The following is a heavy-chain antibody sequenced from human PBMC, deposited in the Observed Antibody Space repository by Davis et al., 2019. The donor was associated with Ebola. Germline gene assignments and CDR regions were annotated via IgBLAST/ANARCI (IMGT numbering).Heavy chain of an antibody. CDR3: ARNPYRSSWYTDY. CDR2: IYQSGST. V-gene: IGHV4-38-2*02. CDR1: GYSISSGHY. Sequence: GSLRLSCTVSGYSISSGHYWGWIRQPPGKGLEWIGNIYQSGSTYYSPSLKSRVTISVDTSKNQFSLKLSSVTAADTAVYYCARNPYRSSWYTDYWGQGTLVTVSS. J-gene: IGHJ4*02. D-gene: IGHD6-13*01.